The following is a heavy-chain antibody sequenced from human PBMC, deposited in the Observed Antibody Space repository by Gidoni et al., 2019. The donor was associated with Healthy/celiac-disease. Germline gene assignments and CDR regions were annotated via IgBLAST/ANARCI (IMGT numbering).Heavy chain of an antibody. D-gene: IGHD6-6*01. J-gene: IGHJ4*02. Sequence: EVQLLESGGGLVQPGGSLRLSCAASGFNFSSYAMSWVRQVPGKGRGWVSAIRCSGGSTYYADSVKGRFTISRDNSKNTLYLQMNSLRAEDTAVYYCAKDLGIAARPGLKEYWGQGTLVTVSS. V-gene: IGHV3-23*01. CDR2: IRCSGGST. CDR3: AKDLGIAARPGLKEY. CDR1: GFNFSSYA.